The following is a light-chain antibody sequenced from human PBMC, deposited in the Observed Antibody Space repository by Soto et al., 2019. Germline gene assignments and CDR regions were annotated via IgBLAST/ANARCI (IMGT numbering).Light chain of an antibody. J-gene: IGLJ2*01. Sequence: QSVLTQAPSASGTPGQRVTISCSGSSSNIGSNYVYWYQQLAGTAPKLLIYRNNQRPSGVPDRFSGSKSGTSASLAISGLRSEDEANYYCAAWDDSLSGVVFGGGTKLTVL. CDR1: SSNIGSNY. CDR3: AAWDDSLSGVV. CDR2: RNN. V-gene: IGLV1-47*01.